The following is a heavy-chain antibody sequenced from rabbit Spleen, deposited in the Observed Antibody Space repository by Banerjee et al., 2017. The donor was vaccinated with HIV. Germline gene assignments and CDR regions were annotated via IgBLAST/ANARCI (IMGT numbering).Heavy chain of an antibody. CDR1: GFSFSDRDV. D-gene: IGHD1-1*01. V-gene: IGHV1S47*01. CDR3: ARDLPGVIGWNFDL. CDR2: INTATGKA. J-gene: IGHJ4*01. Sequence: QEQLEESGGGLVKPEGSLTLTCKASGFSFSDRDVMCWVRQAPGKGLEWIACINTATGKAVYASWAKGRFTISRTTSLNTVTLQMTRVTAADTATYFCARDLPGVIGWNFDLWGQGTLVTVS.